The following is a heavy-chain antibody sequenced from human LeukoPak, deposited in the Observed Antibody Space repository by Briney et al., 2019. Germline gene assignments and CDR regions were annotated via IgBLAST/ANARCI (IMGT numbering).Heavy chain of an antibody. D-gene: IGHD3-22*01. CDR3: ARLLYYYDSSGYYSYFDY. Sequence: GGSLRLSCAASGFNVSSNYMNWVRQAPGKGLEWVSIIYSGGSTYYADSVKGRFTISRDNSKNTLYLQMNSLRVEDTAVYYCARLLYYYDSSGYYSYFDYWGQGTLVAVSS. CDR1: GFNVSSNY. CDR2: IYSGGST. V-gene: IGHV3-66*04. J-gene: IGHJ4*02.